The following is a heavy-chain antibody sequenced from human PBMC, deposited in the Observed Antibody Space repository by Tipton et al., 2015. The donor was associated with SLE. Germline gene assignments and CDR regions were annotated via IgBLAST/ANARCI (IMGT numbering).Heavy chain of an antibody. V-gene: IGHV4-61*09. D-gene: IGHD6-6*01. Sequence: TLSLTCSVSGDSISSGFYYWSWIRQPAGQGLEWIGHVHTRGSTNYNPSLKSRVTISVDTSKNQFSLKLNSVTAADTALYFCARGGPSSKWLDPWGRGTQVTVSS. CDR2: VHTRGST. CDR1: GDSISSGFYY. J-gene: IGHJ5*02. CDR3: ARGGPSSKWLDP.